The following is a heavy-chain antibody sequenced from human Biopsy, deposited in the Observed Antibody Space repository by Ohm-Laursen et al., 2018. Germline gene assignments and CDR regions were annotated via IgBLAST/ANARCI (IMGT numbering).Heavy chain of an antibody. CDR2: IYTSGSP. CDR1: GVVINNYY. D-gene: IGHD1-26*01. V-gene: IGHV4-4*07. CDR3: ARGTGRYYVYGAFDI. J-gene: IGHJ3*02. Sequence: SETLSLTCTVSGVVINNYYWSWIRQPAGQGLEWIGRIYTSGSPNYNLSLESRVTMSVDTSKNQFSLNLRSVNAADTAVYYCARGTGRYYVYGAFDIWGQGTVVTVSS.